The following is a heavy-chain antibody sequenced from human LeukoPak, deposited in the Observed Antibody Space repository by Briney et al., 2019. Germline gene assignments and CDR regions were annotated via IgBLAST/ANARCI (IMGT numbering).Heavy chain of an antibody. Sequence: GGSLRLSCAASGFTFSSYSMNWVRQAPGKGLEWVSSISSSSSYIYYADSVKGRFTISRDNAKNSLYLQMNSLRAEDTAVYYCARGTGIQLWHHYWGQGTLVTVSS. CDR1: GFTFSSYS. CDR2: ISSSSSYI. CDR3: ARGTGIQLWHHY. J-gene: IGHJ4*02. V-gene: IGHV3-21*01. D-gene: IGHD5-18*01.